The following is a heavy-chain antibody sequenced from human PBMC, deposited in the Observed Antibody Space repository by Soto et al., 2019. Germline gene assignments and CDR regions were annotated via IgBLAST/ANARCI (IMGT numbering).Heavy chain of an antibody. CDR2: IKQDGSEK. V-gene: IGHV3-7*03. J-gene: IGHJ3*02. CDR3: ARGNWNYILPQDAFDI. D-gene: IGHD1-7*01. CDR1: GFTFSSYW. Sequence: GGSLRLSCAASGFTFSSYWMSWVRQAPGKGLEWVANIKQDGSEKYYVDSVKGRFTISRDNAKNSLYLQMNSLRAEDTAVYYCARGNWNYILPQDAFDIWGQGTMVTVSS.